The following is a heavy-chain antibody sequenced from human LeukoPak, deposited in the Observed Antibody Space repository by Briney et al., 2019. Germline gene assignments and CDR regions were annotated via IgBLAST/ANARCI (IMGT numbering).Heavy chain of an antibody. Sequence: GGSLRLSCAASGFTFDDYAMHWVRQAPGKGLGWVSGISWNSGSIGYADSVKGRFTISRDNAKNSLYLQMNSLRAEDTALYYCAIAVAGTLAAFDYWGQGTLVTVSS. J-gene: IGHJ4*02. CDR3: AIAVAGTLAAFDY. CDR1: GFTFDDYA. D-gene: IGHD6-19*01. CDR2: ISWNSGSI. V-gene: IGHV3-9*01.